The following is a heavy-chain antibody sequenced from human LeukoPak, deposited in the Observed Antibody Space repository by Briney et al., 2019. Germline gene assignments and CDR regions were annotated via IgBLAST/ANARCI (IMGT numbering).Heavy chain of an antibody. D-gene: IGHD3-10*01. V-gene: IGHV4-4*02. CDR3: ARVLYYGSRLYYYYYMDV. Sequence: SETLSLTCAVSGGSISSSNWWSWVRQPPGKGLEWIGEIYHSGSTNYNPSLKSRVTISVDKSKNQFSLKLSSVTAADTAVYYCARVLYYGSRLYYYYYMDVWGKGTTVTVSS. CDR1: GGSISSSNW. J-gene: IGHJ6*03. CDR2: IYHSGST.